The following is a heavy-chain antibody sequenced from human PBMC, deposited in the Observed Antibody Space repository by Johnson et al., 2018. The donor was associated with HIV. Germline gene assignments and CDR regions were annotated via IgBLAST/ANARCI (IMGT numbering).Heavy chain of an antibody. V-gene: IGHV3-20*04. J-gene: IGHJ3*01. D-gene: IGHD1-26*01. Sequence: VQLVESGGGVVQPGGSLRLSCAASGFSVSSNYMTWVRQGPGKGLEWVSGLNWNGGNIDYADSVKGRYIISRDNDKNSLYLQVNSLRAEDTALYYCARRDSGSLSFDLWGQGTMVTVSS. CDR1: GFSVSSNY. CDR2: LNWNGGNI. CDR3: ARRDSGSLSFDL.